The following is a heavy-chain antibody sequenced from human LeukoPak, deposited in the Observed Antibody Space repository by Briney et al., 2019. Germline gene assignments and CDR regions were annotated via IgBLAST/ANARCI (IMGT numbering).Heavy chain of an antibody. CDR1: GFTFSSYW. CDR3: AKDPAPDDSSGYYWQGVQYYFDY. V-gene: IGHV3-7*01. J-gene: IGHJ4*02. D-gene: IGHD3-22*01. CDR2: IKQDGSEK. Sequence: SGGSLRLSCAASGFTFSSYWMSWVRQAPGKGLEWVANIKQDGSEKYYADSVKGRFTISRDNSKNTLYLQMNSLRAEDTAVYYCAKDPAPDDSSGYYWQGVQYYFDYWGQGTLVTVSS.